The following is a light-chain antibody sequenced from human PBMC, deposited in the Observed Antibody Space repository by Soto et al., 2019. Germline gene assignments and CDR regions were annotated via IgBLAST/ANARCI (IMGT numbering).Light chain of an antibody. Sequence: MTQSPLSLPATLGHTASLTCRASQSVNTNLAWYQQKPGKGPRLLIFGASSRAIGIPARFSGSGSGTDFTLTISSLQSEDFAVYYCQQSNDLPLTFGGGTKVDIK. CDR2: GAS. V-gene: IGKV3-15*01. J-gene: IGKJ4*01. CDR3: QQSNDLPLT. CDR1: QSVNTN.